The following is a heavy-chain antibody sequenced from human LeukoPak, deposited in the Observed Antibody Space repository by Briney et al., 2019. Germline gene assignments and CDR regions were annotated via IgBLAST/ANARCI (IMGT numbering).Heavy chain of an antibody. CDR3: ARGGTPGYSTGWIDH. CDR1: ELIVSSNY. CDR2: IYSAGTT. J-gene: IGHJ4*02. V-gene: IGHV3-53*05. D-gene: IGHD6-19*01. Sequence: PGGSLRLSCAASELIVSSNYMSWVRQAPGEGLEWVSVIYSAGTTYYADSVKGRFIISRDNSKNTLYLQMNSLRAEDTAMYHCARGGTPGYSTGWIDHWGQGTLVTVSS.